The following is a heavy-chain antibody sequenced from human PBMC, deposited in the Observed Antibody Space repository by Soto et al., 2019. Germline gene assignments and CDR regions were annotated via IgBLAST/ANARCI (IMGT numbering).Heavy chain of an antibody. J-gene: IGHJ5*01. Sequence: PGGSLRLSCAASGFTVSSNYMSWVRQAPGKGLEWVSAIRASVGTTYYADSVKGRFTISRDNSKNTLYLQMNSLRAEDTAVYYCEKPYPHDSWGQGTLVTVSS. CDR1: GFTVSSNY. CDR2: IRASVGTT. CDR3: EKPYPHDS. V-gene: IGHV3-23*01.